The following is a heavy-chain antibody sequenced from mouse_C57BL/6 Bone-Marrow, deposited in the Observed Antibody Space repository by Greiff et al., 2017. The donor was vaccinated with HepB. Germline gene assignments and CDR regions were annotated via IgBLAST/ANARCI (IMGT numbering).Heavy chain of an antibody. Sequence: QVQLQQSGAELVRPGASVTLSCKASGYTFTDYEMHWVKQTPVHGLEWIGAIDPETGGTAYNQKFKGKAILTADKSSSTAYMELRSLTSEDSAVYYYTRPRTLREYFDYWGQGTTLTVSS. D-gene: IGHD1-1*01. CDR3: TRPRTLREYFDY. V-gene: IGHV1-15*01. J-gene: IGHJ2*01. CDR2: IDPETGGT. CDR1: GYTFTDYE.